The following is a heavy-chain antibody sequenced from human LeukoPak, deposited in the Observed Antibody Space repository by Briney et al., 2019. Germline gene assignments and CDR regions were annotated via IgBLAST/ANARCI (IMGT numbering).Heavy chain of an antibody. J-gene: IGHJ4*02. CDR1: GYTFTSYG. D-gene: IGHD4-17*01. CDR3: ARGDDYGAYGSYFDY. CDR2: ISAYNGNT. V-gene: IGHV1-18*01. Sequence: VASVKVSCKASGYTFTSYGISWVRQAPGQGLEWMGWISAYNGNTNYAQKLQGRVTMTTDTSTSTAYMELRSLRSDDTAVYYCARGDDYGAYGSYFDYWGQGTLVTVSS.